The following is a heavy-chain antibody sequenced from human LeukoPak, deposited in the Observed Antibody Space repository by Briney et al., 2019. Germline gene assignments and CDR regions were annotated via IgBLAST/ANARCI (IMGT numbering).Heavy chain of an antibody. CDR3: AKAGSCSSTSCYGGFGGMDV. CDR2: INTGGSST. V-gene: IGHV3-74*01. CDR1: GFTFSSYW. J-gene: IGHJ6*02. D-gene: IGHD2-2*01. Sequence: GGSLRLSCAASGFTFSSYWMHWVRRAPGKGLVWVSRINTGGSSTSYADSVKGRFTISRDNAKNTLYLQMNSLRAEDTAVYYCAKAGSCSSTSCYGGFGGMDVWGQGTTVTVSS.